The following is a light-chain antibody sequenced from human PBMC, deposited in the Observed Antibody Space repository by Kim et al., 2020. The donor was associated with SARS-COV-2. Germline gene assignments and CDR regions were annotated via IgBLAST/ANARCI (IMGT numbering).Light chain of an antibody. V-gene: IGKV1-16*02. Sequence: DIQMTQSPSSLSASVGERVTITCRASQGISNNLAWLQQKPGKAPKFLIYAASILQSGVPSKFSGSGSGTDFTLTISSLQSEDFATYYCQQYKSYPLTFGGGTTVYIK. CDR3: QQYKSYPLT. CDR1: QGISNN. CDR2: AAS. J-gene: IGKJ4*01.